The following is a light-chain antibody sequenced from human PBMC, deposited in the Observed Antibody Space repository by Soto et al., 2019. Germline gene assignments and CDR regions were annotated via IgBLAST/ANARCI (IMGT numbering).Light chain of an antibody. V-gene: IGLV2-14*01. CDR3: SSYTSSSTLLYV. J-gene: IGLJ1*01. CDR1: SNDVGGYNY. Sequence: HSVLTHPGSVCGSPWQPITITYTGTSNDVGGYNYVSWYQQHPGKAPKLMIYDVSNRPSGVSNRFSGSKSGNTASLTISGLQAEDEADYYCSSYTSSSTLLYVFGTGNKVTVL. CDR2: DVS.